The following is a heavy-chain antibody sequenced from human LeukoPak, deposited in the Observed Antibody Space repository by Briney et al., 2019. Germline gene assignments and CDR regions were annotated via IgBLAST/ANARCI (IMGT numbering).Heavy chain of an antibody. CDR1: GFTFSSYG. V-gene: IGHV3-30*03. CDR3: ASKGGSSASVGD. Sequence: GGSLRLSCAASGFTFSSYGMHWVRQAPGKGLEWVAVISYDGSNKYYTDSVKGRFTISRDNSKNTLYLQMNSLRAEDTAVYYCASKGGSSASVGDWGQGTLVTVSS. J-gene: IGHJ4*02. D-gene: IGHD2-2*01. CDR2: ISYDGSNK.